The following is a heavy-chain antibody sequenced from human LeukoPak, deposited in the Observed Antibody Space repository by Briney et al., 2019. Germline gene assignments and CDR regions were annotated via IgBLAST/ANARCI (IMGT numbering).Heavy chain of an antibody. CDR1: GYIFTANY. Sequence: ASVKVSCKTSGYIFTANYIHWVRQAPGQGLEWMGWINPNGGGTNYAQQFQGRVTMTRDTSISTAYMELSRLRSDDTAFYYCAREPYPPPWYYFDYWGQGTLVTVSS. V-gene: IGHV1-2*02. CDR3: AREPYPPPWYYFDY. CDR2: INPNGGGT. J-gene: IGHJ4*02. D-gene: IGHD2-8*02.